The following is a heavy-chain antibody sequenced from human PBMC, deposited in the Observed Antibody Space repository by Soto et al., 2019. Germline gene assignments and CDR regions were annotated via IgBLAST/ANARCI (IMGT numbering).Heavy chain of an antibody. V-gene: IGHV3-48*01. J-gene: IGHJ4*02. Sequence: EVQLVESGGGLVQPGGSLRLSCAASVFTFSSYSMNWVRQAPGKGLEWVSYISSSSSTIYYADSVKGRFTISRDNAKNSLYLQMNSLRAEDTAVYYCARVDDFWSGYYPIDYWGQGTLVTVSS. CDR1: VFTFSSYS. CDR2: ISSSSSTI. D-gene: IGHD3-3*01. CDR3: ARVDDFWSGYYPIDY.